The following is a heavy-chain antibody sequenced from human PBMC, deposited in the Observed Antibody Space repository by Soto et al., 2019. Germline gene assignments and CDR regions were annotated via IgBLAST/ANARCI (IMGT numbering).Heavy chain of an antibody. J-gene: IGHJ6*02. CDR3: ARARFDCWSHIYCGLDV. V-gene: IGHV4-34*01. CDR1: GGSFSAYS. Sequence: PSETLSLTCGVYGGSFSAYSWTWLRQSPGKGLEWIGEITHGGSTDYNPALKSRLVMSVDTSKNQFSLRVTSVTAADAAVYFCARARFDCWSHIYCGLDVWGQGTTVTVSS. CDR2: ITHGGST. D-gene: IGHD3-3*01.